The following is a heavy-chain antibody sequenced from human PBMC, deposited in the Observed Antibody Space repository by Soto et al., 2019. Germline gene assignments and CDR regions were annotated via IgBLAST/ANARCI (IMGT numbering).Heavy chain of an antibody. J-gene: IGHJ2*01. CDR3: ARVPGYSIGDL. Sequence: QVQLVQSGAEVKKPGASVKVSCKASGYTFTSYAMHWVRQAPGQRLEWMGGINAGNGNTKYSQKFQGRVTITRDTSASTAYMELSRLRSEDKAVYYCARVPGYSIGDLWGRGTLVTVSS. CDR1: GYTFTSYA. CDR2: INAGNGNT. D-gene: IGHD2-21*01. V-gene: IGHV1-3*01.